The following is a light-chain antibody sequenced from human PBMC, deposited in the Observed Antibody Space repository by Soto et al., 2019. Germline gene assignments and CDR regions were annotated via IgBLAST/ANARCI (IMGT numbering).Light chain of an antibody. CDR3: TSYAGSNNLV. J-gene: IGLJ3*02. CDR2: EVS. Sequence: QSALTQPASVSGSPGQSITISCTGTSSDVGGYNYVSWYQQHPGKAPKLMISEVSKRPSGVPDRFSGSKSGNTASLTVSGLQAEDEADYYCTSYAGSNNLVFAGGTKLTVL. CDR1: SSDVGGYNY. V-gene: IGLV2-8*01.